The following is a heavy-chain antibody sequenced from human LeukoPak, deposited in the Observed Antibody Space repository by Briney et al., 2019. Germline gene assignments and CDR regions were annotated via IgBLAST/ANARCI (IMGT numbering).Heavy chain of an antibody. D-gene: IGHD2-21*01. Sequence: QPGGSLRLSCAAPGFTFSSYGMHWVRQAPGKGLEWLAFIQYDGSSKYYADSVKGRFTVSRDNSKNTLYLQMNILRLEDTAVYYCAREVSTQAIHGFDPWGQGTLVTVSS. CDR3: AREVSTQAIHGFDP. V-gene: IGHV3-30*02. J-gene: IGHJ5*02. CDR1: GFTFSSYG. CDR2: IQYDGSSK.